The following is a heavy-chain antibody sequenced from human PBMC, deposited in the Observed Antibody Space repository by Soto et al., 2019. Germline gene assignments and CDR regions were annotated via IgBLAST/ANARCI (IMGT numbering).Heavy chain of an antibody. V-gene: IGHV4-30-4*01. Sequence: PSETLSLTCTVSGDSIISGDYYWSWIRQTPGKGLEWIGYIYYSGDTNYNPSLKSRVIISVDTSKNQFSLKLTSVTAADTAVYYCARDKITGLFDYWGQGTLVTVSS. D-gene: IGHD2-8*02. J-gene: IGHJ4*02. CDR3: ARDKITGLFDY. CDR2: IYYSGDT. CDR1: GDSIISGDYY.